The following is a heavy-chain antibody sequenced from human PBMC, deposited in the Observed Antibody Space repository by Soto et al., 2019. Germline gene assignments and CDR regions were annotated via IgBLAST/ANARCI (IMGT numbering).Heavy chain of an antibody. CDR1: GGSISSSSYY. J-gene: IGHJ6*02. CDR3: ARGHLGVVIHAQNHYYYCGMDV. CDR2: IYYSGST. V-gene: IGHV4-39*01. D-gene: IGHD3-3*01. Sequence: PSETLSLTCTVSGGSISSSSYYWGWIRQPPGKGLEWIGSIYYSGSTYYNPSLKGRVTISVDTSKNQFSLKLSSVTAADTAVYYCARGHLGVVIHAQNHYYYCGMDVWGQGITVTVPS.